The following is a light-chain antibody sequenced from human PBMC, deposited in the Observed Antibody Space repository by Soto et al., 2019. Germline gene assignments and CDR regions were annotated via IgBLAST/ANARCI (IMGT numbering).Light chain of an antibody. J-gene: IGLJ1*01. CDR2: EVF. V-gene: IGLV2-14*01. CDR3: SSYTASSTYV. Sequence: QSALAQPASVSGSPGQSITISCSGTSGDVGGYDYVSWYQHHPGKAPKLIIFEVFNRPSGVSNRFSGSKSGNTASLTISGLQAEDEADYYCSSYTASSTYVFGTGTKVTVL. CDR1: SGDVGGYDY.